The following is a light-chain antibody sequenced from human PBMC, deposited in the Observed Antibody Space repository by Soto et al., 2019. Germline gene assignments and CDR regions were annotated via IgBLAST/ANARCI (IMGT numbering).Light chain of an antibody. CDR1: SSNIGSNT. V-gene: IGLV1-44*01. Sequence: QLVLTQPPSASGTPGQRVTISCSGSSSNIGSNTVNWYQQLPGTAPKLLTYSNNQRPSGVPDRFSGSKSGTSASLAISGLQSEDEADYYCAAWDDSLNGLVFGGGTKFTVL. CDR2: SNN. CDR3: AAWDDSLNGLV. J-gene: IGLJ2*01.